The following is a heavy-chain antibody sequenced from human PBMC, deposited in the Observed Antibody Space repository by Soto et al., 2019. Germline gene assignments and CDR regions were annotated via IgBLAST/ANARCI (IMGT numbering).Heavy chain of an antibody. CDR3: ARCVLTPCYFDY. CDR2: IIPFLGTA. D-gene: IGHD3-9*01. V-gene: IGHV1-69*13. J-gene: IGHJ4*02. CDR1: GGTVSSYA. Sequence: SVQVSCKASGGTVSSYAISGLRRAPGKEREWMGGIIPFLGTANYAQKCQGSVTITADESTSTAYMDPSSLRSEDTAVYYCARCVLTPCYFDYWGQGTLVTVSS.